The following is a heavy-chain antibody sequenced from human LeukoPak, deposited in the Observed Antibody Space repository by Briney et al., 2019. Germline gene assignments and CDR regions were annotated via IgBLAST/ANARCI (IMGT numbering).Heavy chain of an antibody. CDR3: ARHTGIGSYYVDY. D-gene: IGHD1-26*01. CDR2: IYPGDSDT. V-gene: IGHV5-51*01. Sequence: GESLKISCQGSGYTFSSYWIGWVRQVPGKGLEWMGIIYPGDSDTRYSPSFQGQVTISADKSINTAYLQWSSLKASDTATYYCARHTGIGSYYVDYWGQGTLVTVSS. CDR1: GYTFSSYW. J-gene: IGHJ4*02.